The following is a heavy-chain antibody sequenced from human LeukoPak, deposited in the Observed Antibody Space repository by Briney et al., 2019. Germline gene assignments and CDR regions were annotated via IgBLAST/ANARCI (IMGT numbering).Heavy chain of an antibody. CDR1: GFTFSRLG. J-gene: IGHJ6*04. CDR3: AKEGDEFRGYLDV. Sequence: GGSLRPSCAPSGFTFSRLGMQWVRQAPGKGLEWVAVIHNDGTMGQYADSVKGRFTISKDFSRNTLYLQMNSLRDDDTAVYYCAKEGDEFRGYLDVWGKGTTVTVSS. CDR2: IHNDGTMG. V-gene: IGHV3-30*02. D-gene: IGHD2-21*01.